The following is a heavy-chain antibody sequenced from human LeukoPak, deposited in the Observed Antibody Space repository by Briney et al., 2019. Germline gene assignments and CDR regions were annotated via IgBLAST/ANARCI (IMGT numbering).Heavy chain of an antibody. J-gene: IGHJ6*02. CDR3: ARVPRSRRSSSWFPGMDV. CDR2: IYYRGST. D-gene: IGHD6-13*01. V-gene: IGHV4-59*01. Sequence: SETLSLTCTVSGGSISSYYWSWIRQPPGKGLEWIGYIYYRGSTNYNPSLKSRVTISVDTSKNQFSLKLSSVTAADTAVYYCARVPRSRRSSSWFPGMDVWGQGTTVTVSS. CDR1: GGSISSYY.